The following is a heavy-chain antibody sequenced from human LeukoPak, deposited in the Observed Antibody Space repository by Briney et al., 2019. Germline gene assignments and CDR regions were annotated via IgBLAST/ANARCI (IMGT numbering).Heavy chain of an antibody. V-gene: IGHV3-23*01. CDR1: GFTFRSYA. CDR3: ARGAVYSSGWARNWFDP. Sequence: GGSLRLSCGTSGFTFRSYAMSWVRQAPGKGLDWVSGISGTGGSTYYADSVKGRFTVSRDNSKNTLYLQMNSLRAEDTAVYYCARGAVYSSGWARNWFDPWGQGTLVTVSS. D-gene: IGHD6-19*01. CDR2: ISGTGGST. J-gene: IGHJ5*02.